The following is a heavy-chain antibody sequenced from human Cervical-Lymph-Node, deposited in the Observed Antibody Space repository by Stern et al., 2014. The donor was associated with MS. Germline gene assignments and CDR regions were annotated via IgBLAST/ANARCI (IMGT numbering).Heavy chain of an antibody. J-gene: IGHJ2*01. V-gene: IGHV2-70*01. CDR1: GFSLSSSGMC. CDR2: IDWDDDK. Sequence: QVTLKASGPALVKPTQTLTMTCTFSGFSLSSSGMCVSWISQPPGKALGWLALIDWDDDKYYTTSLKTRLTISKDTSKNQVVLTMTNMDPVDTATYYCARLQGYWYFDLWGRGTLVTVSS. CDR3: ARLQGYWYFDL.